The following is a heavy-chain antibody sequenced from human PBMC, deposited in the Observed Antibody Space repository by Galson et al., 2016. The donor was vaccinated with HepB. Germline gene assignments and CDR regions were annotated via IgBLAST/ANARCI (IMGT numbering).Heavy chain of an antibody. V-gene: IGHV3-33*01. CDR3: ARDFRHGSGSYSPRYYYGMDL. Sequence: SLRLSCAASGFTFSGYALHWVRQAPGKGLEWVAVIWSDGTNKNYGDSVKGRFTTSRENSMNTLYLQMHSLRADDTAMYSCARDFRHGSGSYSPRYYYGMDLWGQGTTVTVSS. CDR2: IWSDGTNK. J-gene: IGHJ6*02. D-gene: IGHD3-10*01. CDR1: GFTFSGYA.